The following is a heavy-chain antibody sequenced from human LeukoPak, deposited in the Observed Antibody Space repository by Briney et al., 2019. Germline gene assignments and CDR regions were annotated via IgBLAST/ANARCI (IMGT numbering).Heavy chain of an antibody. D-gene: IGHD6-13*01. CDR2: ISTSSSYI. Sequence: GGSLRLSCAASGFTFSSYSMNWVRQAPGKGLEWVSFISTSSSYIHNADSVKCRFTISRDNAENSLYLQMNSLRAEDTAVYYCARAAIAAARIYYYMDVWGKGTTVTVSS. CDR1: GFTFSSYS. CDR3: ARAAIAAARIYYYMDV. V-gene: IGHV3-21*01. J-gene: IGHJ6*03.